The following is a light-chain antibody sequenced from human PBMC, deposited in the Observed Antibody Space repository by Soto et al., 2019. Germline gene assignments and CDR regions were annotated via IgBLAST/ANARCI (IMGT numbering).Light chain of an antibody. J-gene: IGKJ2*01. Sequence: DIQMTQSPSSLSASVGDRVTITCRARQSISNSLNWYQQKPGNAPKVLIYAASNLQSGVPSKFSGSGSGTDFTLTIDSLQPEDVAIYYCQQSSTTPYTFGHGTKLEIK. CDR3: QQSSTTPYT. V-gene: IGKV1-39*01. CDR2: AAS. CDR1: QSISNS.